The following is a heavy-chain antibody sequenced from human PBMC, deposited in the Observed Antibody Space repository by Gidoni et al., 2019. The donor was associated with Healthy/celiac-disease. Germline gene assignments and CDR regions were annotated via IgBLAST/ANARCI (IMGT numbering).Heavy chain of an antibody. J-gene: IGHJ5*02. V-gene: IGHV3-49*05. CDR2: IRSKAYGGTT. CDR3: TRVGCSSGGSCYLVDWFDP. Sequence: EVQLVESGGGLVKPGRSLRLSCTASGFTFGDYAMSWFRQAPGKGLEWVGFIRSKAYGGTTEYAASVKGRFTISRDDSKSIAYLQMNSLKTEDTAVYYCTRVGCSSGGSCYLVDWFDPWGQGTLVTVSS. CDR1: GFTFGDYA. D-gene: IGHD2-15*01.